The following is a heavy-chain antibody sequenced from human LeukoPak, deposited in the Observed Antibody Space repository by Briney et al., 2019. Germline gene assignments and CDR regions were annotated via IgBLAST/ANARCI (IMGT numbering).Heavy chain of an antibody. CDR3: TTLVRGVEYAMVDY. J-gene: IGHJ4*02. Sequence: PGGSLRLSCAASGFTFSNAWMSWVRQAPGKGLEWVGRIKSKTDGGTTDYAAPVKGRFTISRDDSKNTLYLQMNSLETEDTAVYYCTTLVRGVEYAMVDYWGQGTLVTVSS. D-gene: IGHD3-10*02. CDR2: IKSKTDGGTT. V-gene: IGHV3-15*01. CDR1: GFTFSNAW.